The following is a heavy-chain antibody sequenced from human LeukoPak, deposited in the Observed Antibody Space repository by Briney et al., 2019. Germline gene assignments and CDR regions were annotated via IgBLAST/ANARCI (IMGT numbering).Heavy chain of an antibody. D-gene: IGHD6-19*01. CDR1: GGSISSSGDF. V-gene: IGHV4-39*01. Sequence: PSETLSLTCTVSGGSISSSGDFWGWIRQPPGKEPEYIASIHHSGRTYYNLSLKSRVTMSVDTSKNQFSLKLSSVTATDTAVYYCASVISGWYKGWGEGTMVIVSS. CDR3: ASVISGWYKG. CDR2: IHHSGRT. J-gene: IGHJ3*01.